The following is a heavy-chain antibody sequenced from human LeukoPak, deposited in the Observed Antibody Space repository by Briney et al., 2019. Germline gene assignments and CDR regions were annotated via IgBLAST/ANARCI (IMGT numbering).Heavy chain of an antibody. J-gene: IGHJ4*02. CDR1: GFTFSSYA. CDR2: ISYDGSNK. V-gene: IGHV3-30*04. Sequence: GGSLRLSCAASGFTFSSYAMHWVRQAPGKGLEWVAVISYDGSNKYYADSVKGRFTISRDNSKNTLYLQMNSLRAEDTAVYYCAKSSSVAGTATFDYWGQGTLVTVSS. D-gene: IGHD6-19*01. CDR3: AKSSSVAGTATFDY.